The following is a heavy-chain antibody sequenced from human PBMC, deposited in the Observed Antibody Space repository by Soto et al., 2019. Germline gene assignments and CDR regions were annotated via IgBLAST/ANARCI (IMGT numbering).Heavy chain of an antibody. Sequence: WLCXRLSGSSGVCSFTMYSIKLLRHAPGKGLEWVSSISSTTNYIYYGDSMKGRFTISRGKAKNSLHLEMNSLRAEDTAVYYCASESEDINQNFEYRGQRTLV. V-gene: IGHV3-21*06. CDR1: VCSFTMYS. CDR3: ASESEDINQNFEY. CDR2: ISSTTNYI. J-gene: IGHJ4*02. D-gene: IGHD2-2*01.